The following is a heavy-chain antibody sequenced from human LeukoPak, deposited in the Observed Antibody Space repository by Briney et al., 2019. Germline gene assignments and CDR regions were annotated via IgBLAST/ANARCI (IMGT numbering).Heavy chain of an antibody. V-gene: IGHV4-59*08. CDR1: GGSISSSY. Sequence: PSETLFLPCTVSGGSISSSYWTWFRQPPGKGLQWIGYIYYSGGTNYNPSLKSRVSMSVDTSKSQFSLKLRSVTAADTAVYYCARTGPTVTPFDYWGQGILVTVSS. CDR2: IYYSGGT. J-gene: IGHJ4*02. CDR3: ARTGPTVTPFDY. D-gene: IGHD4-17*01.